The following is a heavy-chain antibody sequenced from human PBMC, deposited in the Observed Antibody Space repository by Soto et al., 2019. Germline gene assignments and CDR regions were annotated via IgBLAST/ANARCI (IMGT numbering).Heavy chain of an antibody. CDR3: ARGRLSGYGGYDSRVTAPYYFDY. CDR2: IIPVFGTT. CDR1: GGIFNNYA. V-gene: IGHV1-69*13. Sequence: SVKVSCKASGGIFNNYAISCVRQAPGQGLEWMGGIIPVFGTTDYAQKFQGRITITADESTSTAYMEMSSLRSEDTAVYYCARGRLSGYGGYDSRVTAPYYFDYWGRGTLVTVSS. J-gene: IGHJ4*02. D-gene: IGHD5-12*01.